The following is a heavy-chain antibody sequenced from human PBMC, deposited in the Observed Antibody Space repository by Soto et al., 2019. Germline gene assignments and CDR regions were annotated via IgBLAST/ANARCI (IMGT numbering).Heavy chain of an antibody. CDR1: GGSISSYY. J-gene: IGHJ4*02. Sequence: SETLSLSCTVAGGSISSYYWSWIRQPPGKGLEWIGYIYYSGSTNYNPSLKSRVTISVDTSKNQFSLKLSSVTAADTAVYYCAREVFLDYRGFAYWGQGTLVTVSS. V-gene: IGHV4-59*01. CDR3: AREVFLDYRGFAY. CDR2: IYYSGST. D-gene: IGHD4-4*01.